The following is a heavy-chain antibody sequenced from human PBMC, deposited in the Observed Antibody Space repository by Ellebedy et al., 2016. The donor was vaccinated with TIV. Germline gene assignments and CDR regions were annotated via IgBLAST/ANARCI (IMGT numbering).Heavy chain of an antibody. CDR1: GGSLSGYY. CDR2: INHSGST. D-gene: IGHD2-15*01. J-gene: IGHJ5*02. V-gene: IGHV4-34*01. Sequence: MPSETLSLTCAVYGGSLSGYYWSWIRQPPGKGLEWIGEINHSGSTNYNPSLKSRVTISVDTSKNQSSLKLSSVTAADTAVYYCARGSGSIDPWGQGTLVTVSS. CDR3: ARGSGSIDP.